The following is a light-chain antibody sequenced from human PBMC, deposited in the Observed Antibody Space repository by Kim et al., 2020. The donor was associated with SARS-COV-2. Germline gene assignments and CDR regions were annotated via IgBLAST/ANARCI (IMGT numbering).Light chain of an antibody. CDR2: QDT. Sequence: SYELTQPPSLSVSPGQTASITCSGDKLGDKYACWYHQKPGQSPVLVIYQDTKRPSGIPERFSGSNSGNTATLTISGTQAMDEADYYCQAWDSSTVVFGGG. J-gene: IGLJ2*01. V-gene: IGLV3-1*01. CDR1: KLGDKY. CDR3: QAWDSSTVV.